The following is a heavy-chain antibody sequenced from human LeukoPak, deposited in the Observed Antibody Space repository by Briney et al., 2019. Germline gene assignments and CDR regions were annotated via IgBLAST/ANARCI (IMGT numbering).Heavy chain of an antibody. CDR1: GGSISSSSYY. CDR3: ARHPDYYDSSALRWDY. CDR2: IYYSGST. V-gene: IGHV4-39*01. D-gene: IGHD3-22*01. J-gene: IGHJ4*02. Sequence: PSETLSLTCTVSGGSISSSSYYWGWIRQPPGKGLEWIGSIYYSGSTYYNPSLKSRVTISVDTSKNQFSLKLSSVTAADTAVYYCARHPDYYDSSALRWDYWGQGTLVTVSS.